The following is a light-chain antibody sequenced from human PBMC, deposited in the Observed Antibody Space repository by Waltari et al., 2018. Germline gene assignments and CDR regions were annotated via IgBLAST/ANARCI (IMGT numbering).Light chain of an antibody. J-gene: IGLJ1*01. CDR2: DVN. CDR3: SSYTSISTLV. V-gene: IGLV2-14*03. Sequence: QSALTQPASVSGSPGQSITISCTGTISDVGGYNFVSWYQQHPGKAPKLMIYDVNNRPSGVSNRFSGSKTGNTASLTISGLQAEDEADYYCSSYTSISTLVFGTGTKVTVL. CDR1: ISDVGGYNF.